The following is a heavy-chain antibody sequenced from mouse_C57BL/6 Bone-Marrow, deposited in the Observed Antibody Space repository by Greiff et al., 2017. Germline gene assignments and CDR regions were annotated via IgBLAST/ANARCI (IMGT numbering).Heavy chain of an antibody. CDR1: GYTFTSSW. V-gene: IGHV1-55*01. D-gene: IGHD2-3*01. CDR3: ARGWPYRYFEV. J-gene: IGHJ1*03. CDR2: IYPGSGST. Sequence: QVHVKQPGAELVKPGASVKMSCKASGYTFTSSWITWVKQRPGQGLEWIGDIYPGSGSTNYNEKFKSKATLTVDTSSSTASMQLSSLTSEDSAVYYCARGWPYRYFEVWGTGTTVTVSS.